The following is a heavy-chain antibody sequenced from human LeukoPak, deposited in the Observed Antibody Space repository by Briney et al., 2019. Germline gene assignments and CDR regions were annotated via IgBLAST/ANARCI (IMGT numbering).Heavy chain of an antibody. Sequence: GGSLRLSCAASGFTFSSYSMNWVRQAPGKGLEWVSYISSSGSTIYYADSVKGRFTISRDNAKNSLYLQMNSLRAEDTAVYCCAKAKAGKPSSAIKQGLATKTFDYWGQGTLVTVSS. V-gene: IGHV3-48*04. CDR2: ISSSGSTI. D-gene: IGHD6-19*01. CDR1: GFTFSSYS. J-gene: IGHJ4*02. CDR3: AKAKAGKPSSAIKQGLATKTFDY.